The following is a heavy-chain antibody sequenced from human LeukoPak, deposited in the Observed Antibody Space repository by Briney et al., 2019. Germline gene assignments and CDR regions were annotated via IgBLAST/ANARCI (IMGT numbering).Heavy chain of an antibody. CDR3: ARGRAGVLRFLEWLTGHNWFDP. J-gene: IGHJ5*02. CDR2: MNPNSGNT. Sequence: GASVKVSCKASGYTFTSYDINWVRQATGQGLEWMGWMNPNSGNTGYAQKFQGRVIMTRNTSISTAYMELSSLRSEDTAVYYCARGRAGVLRFLEWLTGHNWFDPWGQGTLVTVSS. CDR1: GYTFTSYD. V-gene: IGHV1-8*01. D-gene: IGHD3-3*01.